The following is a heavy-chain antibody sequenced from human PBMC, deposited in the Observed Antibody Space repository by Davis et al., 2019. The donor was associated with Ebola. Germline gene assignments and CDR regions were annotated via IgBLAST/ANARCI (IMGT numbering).Heavy chain of an antibody. Sequence: GESLKISCAASGFTFSSYGMHWVRQAPGKGLEWVAFIRYDGSNKYYADSVKGRFTISRDNSKNTLYLQMNSLRAEDTAVYYCAKDCHGGGVAYYYYYYMDVWGKGTTVTVSS. J-gene: IGHJ6*03. CDR2: IRYDGSNK. V-gene: IGHV3-30*02. D-gene: IGHD3-16*01. CDR3: AKDCHGGGVAYYYYYYMDV. CDR1: GFTFSSYG.